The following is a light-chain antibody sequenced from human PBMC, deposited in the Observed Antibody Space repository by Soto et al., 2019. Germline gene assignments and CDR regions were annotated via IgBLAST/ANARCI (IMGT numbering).Light chain of an antibody. CDR2: AAS. V-gene: IGKV3-11*01. J-gene: IGKJ3*01. CDR3: QQRNSWPLRFT. CDR1: QSVSNN. Sequence: IVLAQSPATLSLSPGEKATLSCRASQSVSNNLAWYQQKPGQAPRLLIYAASKRATGIPARFSGSGSGTDFTLTISSLEPEDFAVYYCQQRNSWPLRFTFGPGTKVDIK.